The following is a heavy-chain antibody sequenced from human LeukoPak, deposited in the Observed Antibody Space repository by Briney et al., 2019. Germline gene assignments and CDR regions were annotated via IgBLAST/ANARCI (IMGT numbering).Heavy chain of an antibody. Sequence: SETLSLTCTVTGDSISINYNWGWIRQPPGKGLEWIGSIFYSGATYYSPSLKSRVTISVDTSKNQFSLKLSSMTAADTAVYYCVRHRQWLLFPDYWGQGTLVTVSS. CDR3: VRHRQWLLFPDY. CDR1: GDSISINYN. J-gene: IGHJ4*02. CDR2: IFYSGAT. D-gene: IGHD6-19*01. V-gene: IGHV4-39*01.